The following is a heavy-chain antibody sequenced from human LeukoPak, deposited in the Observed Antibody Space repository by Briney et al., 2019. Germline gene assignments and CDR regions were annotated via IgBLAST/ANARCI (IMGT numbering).Heavy chain of an antibody. CDR2: INPNSGGT. J-gene: IGHJ4*02. Sequence: ASVKVSCKASGYTFTGYYMHWVRQAPGQGLEWMGWINPNSGGTNYAQKFQGRVTMTRDTSISTAYMELSRLRSDDTAVYYCARGSGYCSSYSCYRDRYYFDYWGQGTLVTVSS. V-gene: IGHV1-2*02. CDR3: ARGSGYCSSYSCYRDRYYFDY. CDR1: GYTFTGYY. D-gene: IGHD2-2*02.